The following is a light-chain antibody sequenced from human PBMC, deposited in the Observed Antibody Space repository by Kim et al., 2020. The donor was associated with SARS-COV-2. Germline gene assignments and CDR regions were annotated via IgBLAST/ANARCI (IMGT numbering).Light chain of an antibody. Sequence: GQSITISCAGTRSDVGGYNYVSWYQQHPGKTPKLLIYDVTNRPSGVSTRFSGSKSGNTASLTISGLQAEDEADYYCSSYTSSSTVVFGGGTQLTVL. V-gene: IGLV2-14*03. CDR2: DVT. CDR3: SSYTSSSTVV. J-gene: IGLJ2*01. CDR1: RSDVGGYNY.